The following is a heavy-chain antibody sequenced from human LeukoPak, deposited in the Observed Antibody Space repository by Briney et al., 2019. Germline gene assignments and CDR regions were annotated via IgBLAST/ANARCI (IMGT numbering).Heavy chain of an antibody. V-gene: IGHV3-9*01. CDR2: ISWNSGSI. J-gene: IGHJ6*03. D-gene: IGHD6-13*01. Sequence: GGSLRLSCAAPGFTFDDYAMHWVRQAPGKGLEWVSGISWNSGSIGYADSVKGRFTISRDNAKNSLYLQMNSLRAEDTALHYCAKGAADYYYYYMNVWGKGTTVTVSS. CDR1: GFTFDDYA. CDR3: AKGAADYYYYYMNV.